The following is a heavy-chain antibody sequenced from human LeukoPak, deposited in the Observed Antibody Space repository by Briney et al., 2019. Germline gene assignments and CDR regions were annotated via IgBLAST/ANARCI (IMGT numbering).Heavy chain of an antibody. V-gene: IGHV6-1*01. Sequence: SQTLSLTCGISGDSVSSNSAAWNWIRQSPSRGLEWLGRTYYRSKWYNDYAVSVKSRITINPDTSKNQFSLQLNSVTPEDTAVYYCARDGEHNRIAVAGMGFDYWGQGTLVTVSS. D-gene: IGHD6-19*01. J-gene: IGHJ4*02. CDR2: TYYRSKWYN. CDR3: ARDGEHNRIAVAGMGFDY. CDR1: GDSVSSNSAA.